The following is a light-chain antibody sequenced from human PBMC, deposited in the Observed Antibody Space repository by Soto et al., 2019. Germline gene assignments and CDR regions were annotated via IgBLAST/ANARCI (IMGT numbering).Light chain of an antibody. J-gene: IGLJ1*01. CDR1: SSDVGAYEY. V-gene: IGLV2-14*03. CDR3: TSYTTRRLYV. Sequence: QSALTQPASVSGSPGQSITISCTGTSSDVGAYEYVSWYQQHPGKAPKLLIYDVSNRPSGVSTRFSGSKSGNTASLTISGLQAEDAGDYYCTSYTTRRLYVFGSGTKVTVL. CDR2: DVS.